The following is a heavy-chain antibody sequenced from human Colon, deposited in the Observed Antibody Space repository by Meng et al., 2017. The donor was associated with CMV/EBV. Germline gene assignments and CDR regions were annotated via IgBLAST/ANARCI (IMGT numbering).Heavy chain of an antibody. Sequence: SLRLSCAASGFPFSSYSLHWVRQAPGKGLEWVGIISYDGKDEWYADSVKGRFTISRDNSRNSLYLQMNSLRADDTAIYYCAKGAEYFDFWTAPDWGQGTLVTVSS. J-gene: IGHJ4*02. V-gene: IGHV3-30*04. D-gene: IGHD3/OR15-3a*01. CDR2: ISYDGKDE. CDR1: GFPFSSYS. CDR3: AKGAEYFDFWTAPD.